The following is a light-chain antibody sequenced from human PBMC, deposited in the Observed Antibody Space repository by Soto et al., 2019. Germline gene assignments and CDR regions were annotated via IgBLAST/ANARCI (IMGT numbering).Light chain of an antibody. CDR1: QSISSK. Sequence: EIVMTQSPATLSVSPGERATLSCRASQSISSKLAWYQQKPGQAPRLLIYGASTRATGIPVRFSGSGSGTEFTLTITSLQPEDFAVYYCQHLNNYPPFTFGPGTKVDLE. J-gene: IGKJ3*01. V-gene: IGKV3-15*01. CDR2: GAS. CDR3: QHLNNYPPFT.